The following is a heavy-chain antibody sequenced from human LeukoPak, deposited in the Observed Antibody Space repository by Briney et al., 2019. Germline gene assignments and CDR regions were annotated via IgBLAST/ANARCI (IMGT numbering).Heavy chain of an antibody. CDR2: ISYDGSNK. Sequence: GRSLRLSCAASGFTFSSYGMHWVRQAPGKGLEWVAVISYDGSNKYYADSVKGRFTISRDNSKNTLYLQMNSLRAEDTAVYYCANIGVWGSYAFDHWGQGTLVTVSS. J-gene: IGHJ4*02. CDR3: ANIGVWGSYAFDH. CDR1: GFTFSSYG. V-gene: IGHV3-30*18. D-gene: IGHD3-16*01.